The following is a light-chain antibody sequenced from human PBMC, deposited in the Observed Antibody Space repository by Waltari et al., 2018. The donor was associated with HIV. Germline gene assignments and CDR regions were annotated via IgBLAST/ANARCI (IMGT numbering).Light chain of an antibody. Sequence: QSALTQPPSASGSLGQSVTISCTGSSRGLGAFDFVSWFQQHPHSAPKLLLYEVSRRPSTVSDRFSGSRSGNTAFLTVAGLQPDDEATYFCSSYGDSLKILFGGGTNVTIL. CDR2: EVS. J-gene: IGLJ3*02. CDR1: SRGLGAFDF. CDR3: SSYGDSLKIL. V-gene: IGLV2-8*01.